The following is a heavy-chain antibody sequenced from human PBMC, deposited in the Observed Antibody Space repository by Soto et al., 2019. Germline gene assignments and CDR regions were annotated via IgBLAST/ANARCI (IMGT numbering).Heavy chain of an antibody. J-gene: IGHJ5*01. D-gene: IGHD3-16*02. Sequence: GASVKVSCKTSGYTFTNNDVTWVRQAPGRGLEWMGWITPYNGNTHYAPHLQGRITLATDTSTSTAYLDLTNLISDDMAMYYCARVVPGAVPWFDSWGQGTPVTVSS. CDR3: ARVVPGAVPWFDS. V-gene: IGHV1-18*03. CDR1: GYTFTNND. CDR2: ITPYNGNT.